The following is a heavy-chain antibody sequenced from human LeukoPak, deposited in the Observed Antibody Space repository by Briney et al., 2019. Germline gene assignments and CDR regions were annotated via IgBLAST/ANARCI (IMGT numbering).Heavy chain of an antibody. V-gene: IGHV4-59*08. Sequence: SETLSLTCTVSGGSINNYCWSWLRQPPGKGLEWIGFFDNSGSTNYNPSLKSRVTISVDTSKNQVSLKLNSVTAADTAVYYCARGLFQWPARIDYWGQGTLVTASS. D-gene: IGHD6-19*01. CDR2: FDNSGST. CDR3: ARGLFQWPARIDY. J-gene: IGHJ4*02. CDR1: GGSINNYC.